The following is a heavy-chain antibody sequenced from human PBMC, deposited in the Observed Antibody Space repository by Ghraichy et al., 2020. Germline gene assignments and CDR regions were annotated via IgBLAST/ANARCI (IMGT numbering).Heavy chain of an antibody. Sequence: SETLSLTCAVSGGSISSSNWWSWVRQPPGKGLEWIGEIYHSGSTNYNPSLKSRVTISVDKSKNQFSLKLSSVTAADTAVYYCARVESGYDKAALDYWGQGTLVTVSS. CDR1: GGSISSSNW. CDR2: IYHSGST. D-gene: IGHD5-12*01. V-gene: IGHV4-4*02. J-gene: IGHJ4*02. CDR3: ARVESGYDKAALDY.